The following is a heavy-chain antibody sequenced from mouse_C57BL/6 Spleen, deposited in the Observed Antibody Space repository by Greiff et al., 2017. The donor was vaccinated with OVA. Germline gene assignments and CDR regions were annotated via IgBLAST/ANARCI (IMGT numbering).Heavy chain of an antibody. CDR3: ARRAAQAGAMDY. J-gene: IGHJ4*01. Sequence: VKLVESGPGLVAPSQSLSITCTVSGFSLTSYAISWVRQPPGKGLEWLGVIWTGGGTNYNSALKSRLIISKDNYKSQVFLKMNSLQTDDTARDYCARRAAQAGAMDYWGQGTSVTVSS. D-gene: IGHD3-2*02. V-gene: IGHV2-9-1*01. CDR1: GFSLTSYA. CDR2: IWTGGGT.